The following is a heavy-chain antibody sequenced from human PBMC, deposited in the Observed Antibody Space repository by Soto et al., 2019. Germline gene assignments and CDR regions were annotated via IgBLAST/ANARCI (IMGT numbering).Heavy chain of an antibody. Sequence: SETLSLTCTVSGGSISSSSCYWVWIRQAPGKGLEWIGSIYYSGSTYYTPSLKIRVTISVDTSKNQFSLKLSSVTAADTAVYYCGRVFTVVRGADYWGKGTLVT. V-gene: IGHV4-39*01. D-gene: IGHD3-10*01. CDR1: GGSISSSSCY. CDR2: IYYSGST. CDR3: GRVFTVVRGADY. J-gene: IGHJ4*02.